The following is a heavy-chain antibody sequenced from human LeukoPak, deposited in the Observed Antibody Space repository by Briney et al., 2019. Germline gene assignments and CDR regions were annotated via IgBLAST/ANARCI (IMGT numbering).Heavy chain of an antibody. J-gene: IGHJ5*02. CDR3: ARVLRRTKIPAAIVGSWFVA. CDR1: GGSISSGGYS. D-gene: IGHD2-2*02. V-gene: IGHV4-30-2*01. Sequence: PSETLSLTCAVSGGSISSGGYSWSWIRQPPGKGLEWIGYIYHSGSTYYNPSLKSPVTISVDRSKNQFSLKLSSVTAADRAVYYWARVLRRTKIPAAIVGSWFVAWGQGTLVTVSS. CDR2: IYHSGST.